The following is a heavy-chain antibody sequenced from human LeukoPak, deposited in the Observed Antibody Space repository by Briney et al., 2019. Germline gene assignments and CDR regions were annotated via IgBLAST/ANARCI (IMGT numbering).Heavy chain of an antibody. CDR3: ARGDDSSGYYLNYFDY. V-gene: IGHV1-46*01. CDR2: INPSGGST. CDR1: GYTFTSYY. D-gene: IGHD3-22*01. J-gene: IGHJ4*02. Sequence: ASVKVSCKASGYTFTSYYMHWVRQAPGQGLEWMGIINPSGGSTSYAQKFQGRVTMTRDTSTSTVYTELSSLRSEDTAVYYCARGDDSSGYYLNYFDYWGQGTLVTVSS.